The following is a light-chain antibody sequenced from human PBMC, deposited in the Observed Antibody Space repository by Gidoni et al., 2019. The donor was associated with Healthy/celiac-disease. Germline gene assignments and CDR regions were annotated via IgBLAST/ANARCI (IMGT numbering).Light chain of an antibody. Sequence: DIQMTQSPSSLSASVGDRVTITCRASQGIRHDLGWYQQKPGKAPMRLIYAASSLQSGVPSRFSGSGSGTEFTLTSSSLQPEDLATYCCLHHSSYPSITFGQGTRLEIK. CDR1: QGIRHD. J-gene: IGKJ5*01. CDR3: LHHSSYPSIT. CDR2: AAS. V-gene: IGKV1-17*01.